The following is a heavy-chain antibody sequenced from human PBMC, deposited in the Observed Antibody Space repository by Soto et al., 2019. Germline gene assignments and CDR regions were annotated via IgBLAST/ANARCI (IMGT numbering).Heavy chain of an antibody. J-gene: IGHJ4*02. D-gene: IGHD1-26*01. Sequence: ASVKVSCKASGYTFTGYYMHWVRQAPGQGLEWMGWINPNSGGTNYAQKFQGRVTMTRDTSISTAYMELSRLRSDDTAVYYCARATLRGALGLDYWGQGTLVTVSS. CDR1: GYTFTGYY. V-gene: IGHV1-2*02. CDR3: ARATLRGALGLDY. CDR2: INPNSGGT.